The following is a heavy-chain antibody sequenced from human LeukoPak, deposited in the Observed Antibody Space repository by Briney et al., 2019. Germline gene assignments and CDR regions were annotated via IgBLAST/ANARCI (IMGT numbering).Heavy chain of an antibody. V-gene: IGHV3-23*01. Sequence: SGGSLRLSCAASGFTFSSYAMSWVRQAPGKGLEWVSAISGSGGSTYYADSVKGRFTISRDNSKNTLYLQMNSLRAEDTAVYYCAKAVAVAGISYYYYGMDVWGQGNTGTVSS. CDR2: ISGSGGST. J-gene: IGHJ6*02. CDR1: GFTFSSYA. D-gene: IGHD6-19*01. CDR3: AKAVAVAGISYYYYGMDV.